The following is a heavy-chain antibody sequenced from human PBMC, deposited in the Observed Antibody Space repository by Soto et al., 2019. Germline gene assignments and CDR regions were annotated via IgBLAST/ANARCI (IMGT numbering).Heavy chain of an antibody. CDR3: AHNVVAGLGYYFDY. J-gene: IGHJ4*02. D-gene: IGHD6-19*01. Sequence: QITLKESGPTLVKPTQTLTLTCTFSGFSLSSTRMAVGWIRQPPGKALEWLALIYWDDDKRYSPFLKSKLTITSDHSKSQVVLTMSNMEPVETARYYCAHNVVAGLGYYFDYWGQGTLVTVSS. CDR2: IYWDDDK. V-gene: IGHV2-5*02. CDR1: GFSLSSTRMA.